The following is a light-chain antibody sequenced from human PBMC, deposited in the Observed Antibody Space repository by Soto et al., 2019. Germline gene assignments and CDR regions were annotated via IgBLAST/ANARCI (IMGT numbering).Light chain of an antibody. CDR1: QSVRSSY. Sequence: EIVLTQSPGTLSLPPGERATLSYSISQSVRSSYLAWYQQKSGQAPRLLIYGASSRATGIPDRFSGSGSGTDFTLTISRLEPEDFAVYYCQQYGSSSITFGQGTRLEIK. CDR3: QQYGSSSIT. CDR2: GAS. J-gene: IGKJ5*01. V-gene: IGKV3-20*01.